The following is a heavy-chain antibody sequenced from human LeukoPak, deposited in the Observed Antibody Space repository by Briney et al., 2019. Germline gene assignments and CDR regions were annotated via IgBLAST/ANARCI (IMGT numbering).Heavy chain of an antibody. CDR1: GFTFSIYE. V-gene: IGHV3-48*03. J-gene: IGHJ3*02. D-gene: IGHD3-22*01. CDR2: ISSSGTTI. CDR3: ARASETYYYDSSGYVSAFDI. Sequence: GGSLRLSCAASGFTFSIYEMNWVRQAPGKGLEWVSFISSSGTTIYYADSVKGRFTISRDNAKNSLYLQMNSLRAEDTALYYCARASETYYYDSSGYVSAFDIWGQGTMVTVSS.